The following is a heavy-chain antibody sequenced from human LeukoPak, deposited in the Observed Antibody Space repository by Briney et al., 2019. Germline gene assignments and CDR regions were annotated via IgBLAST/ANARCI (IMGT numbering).Heavy chain of an antibody. J-gene: IGHJ4*02. V-gene: IGHV3-30*02. CDR2: IRYDGSNK. CDR1: GFTFSTYA. Sequence: GGSLRLSCAASGFTFSTYAMHWVRQAPGKGLEWVAFIRYDGSNKYYADSVKGRFTISGDNSKNTLYLQMNSLRPEDTAVYYCAKDRGSGWYFHYWGQGTLVTVSS. D-gene: IGHD6-19*01. CDR3: AKDRGSGWYFHY.